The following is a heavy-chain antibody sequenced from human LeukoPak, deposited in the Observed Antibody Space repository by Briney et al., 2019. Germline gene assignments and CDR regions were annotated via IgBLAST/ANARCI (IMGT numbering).Heavy chain of an antibody. Sequence: PSETLSLTCTVSGGSTSSYYWSWIRQPPGKGREWIGYIYYSGSTNYNPSLKSRVTISVDTSKNQFSLKLSSVTAADTAVYYCAREKYQPYYYGMDVWGQGTTVTVSS. CDR2: IYYSGST. D-gene: IGHD2-2*01. CDR3: AREKYQPYYYGMDV. V-gene: IGHV4-59*01. J-gene: IGHJ6*02. CDR1: GGSTSSYY.